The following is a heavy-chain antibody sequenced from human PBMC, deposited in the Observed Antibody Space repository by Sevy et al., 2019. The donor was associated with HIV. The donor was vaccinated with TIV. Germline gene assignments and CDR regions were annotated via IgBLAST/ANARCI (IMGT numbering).Heavy chain of an antibody. Sequence: GGSLRLSRAASGFSFSGYAIHWVRQAPGKGLEWVAVISFDGSNKYYADSVKGRFTISRDNSKNTLFLQMNSLRAEDTAVYYCAKEGAYSYTTYFDYWGQGTVVTVSS. CDR2: ISFDGSNK. CDR3: AKEGAYSYTTYFDY. J-gene: IGHJ4*02. CDR1: GFSFSGYA. V-gene: IGHV3-30*18. D-gene: IGHD1-26*01.